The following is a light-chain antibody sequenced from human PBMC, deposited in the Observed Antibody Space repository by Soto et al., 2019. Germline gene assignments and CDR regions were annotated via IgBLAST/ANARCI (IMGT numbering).Light chain of an antibody. CDR2: GAS. Sequence: EIVMTQSPATLSVSPGGRATVSCRASQSISDTLAWYQQKPGQAPRLLIHGASTRATGFPARFSGSGSGTDFTLTISRLEPEDFAVYYCQQYGSEITFGQGTRLEIK. CDR1: QSISDT. CDR3: QQYGSEIT. V-gene: IGKV3-15*01. J-gene: IGKJ5*01.